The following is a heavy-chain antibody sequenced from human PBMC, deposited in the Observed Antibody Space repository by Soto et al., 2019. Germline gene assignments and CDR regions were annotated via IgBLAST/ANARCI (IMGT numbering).Heavy chain of an antibody. J-gene: IGHJ6*02. V-gene: IGHV4-59*08. D-gene: IGHD2-2*01. CDR1: GGSVRDAY. CDR3: ARLHGYCISSSCHGHYAMDV. Sequence: SETLSLTCSVSGGSVRDAYWTWIRQPPGKGLEWIGYVSASGTTKYSSSLKSRVTMSVDTSKNQFSLKLSSVTAADTAVYYCARLHGYCISSSCHGHYAMDVWGQGTTVTVSS. CDR2: VSASGTT.